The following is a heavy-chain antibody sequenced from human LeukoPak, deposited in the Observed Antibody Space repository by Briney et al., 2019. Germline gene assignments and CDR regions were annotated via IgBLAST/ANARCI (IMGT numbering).Heavy chain of an antibody. D-gene: IGHD1-26*01. CDR2: IYSSGST. CDR3: ARQGVVGATGFDY. CDR1: GGSISSISYY. V-gene: IGHV4-39*01. J-gene: IGHJ4*02. Sequence: SETLSLTCSVSGGSISSISYYWGWIRQPPGKGLEWIGNIYSSGSTYNNPSLKSRVIISVDTPKNQFSLKLTSVTAADTAVYYCARQGVVGATGFDYWGQGTLVTVSS.